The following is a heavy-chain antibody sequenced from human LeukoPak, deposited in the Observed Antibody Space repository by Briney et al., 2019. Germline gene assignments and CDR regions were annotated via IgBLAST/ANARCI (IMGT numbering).Heavy chain of an antibody. J-gene: IGHJ4*02. Sequence: SVKVSCKASGGTFSSYAISWVRQAPGQGLEWMGGIIPILGTANYAQKFQGRVTITADESTSTAYMELSSLRSEDTAVYYCARDFRVAGTNYFDYWGQGTLVTVSS. D-gene: IGHD6-19*01. CDR2: IIPILGTA. CDR3: ARDFRVAGTNYFDY. V-gene: IGHV1-69*01. CDR1: GGTFSSYA.